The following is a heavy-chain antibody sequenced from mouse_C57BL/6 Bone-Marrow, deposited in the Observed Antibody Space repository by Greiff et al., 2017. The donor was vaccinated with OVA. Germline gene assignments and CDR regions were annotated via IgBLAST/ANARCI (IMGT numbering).Heavy chain of an antibody. D-gene: IGHD1-1*01. CDR3: HYYGSSYVMDY. CDR2: INPSSGYT. V-gene: IGHV1-7*01. J-gene: IGHJ4*01. CDR1: GYTFTSYW. Sequence: VQLQQSGAELAKPGASVNLSCKASGYTFTSYWMHWVKQRPGQGLEWIGYINPSSGYTKYNQKFKDKATLTADKSSSTAYMQLSSLTYEDSAVYYCHYYGSSYVMDYWGQGTSVTVSS.